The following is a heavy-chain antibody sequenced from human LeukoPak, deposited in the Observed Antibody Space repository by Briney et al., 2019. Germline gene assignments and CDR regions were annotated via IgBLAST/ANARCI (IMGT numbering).Heavy chain of an antibody. D-gene: IGHD3-9*01. Sequence: PSETLSLTCAVYGGSFSGYYWSWIRQHPGKGLEWIGEINHSGSTNYNPSLKSRVTISVDTSKNQFSLKLSSVTAADTAVYYCARGGVRRYFDWLPTLFDYWGQGTLVTVSS. V-gene: IGHV4-34*01. CDR1: GGSFSGYY. J-gene: IGHJ4*02. CDR3: ARGGVRRYFDWLPTLFDY. CDR2: INHSGST.